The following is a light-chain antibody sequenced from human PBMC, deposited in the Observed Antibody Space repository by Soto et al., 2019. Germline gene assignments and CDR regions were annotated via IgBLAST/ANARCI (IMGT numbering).Light chain of an antibody. CDR1: QGLLHSNGYNY. CDR3: MQALQTPA. J-gene: IGKJ4*01. V-gene: IGKV2-28*01. Sequence: DIVMTQSPLSLPVTPGEPASISCRSSQGLLHSNGYNYLDWYLQKPGQSPQLLIHLGSNRASGVPDRFSGSGSGTDFTLKISRVEAEDVGVYYCMQALQTPAFGGGTKVEIK. CDR2: LGS.